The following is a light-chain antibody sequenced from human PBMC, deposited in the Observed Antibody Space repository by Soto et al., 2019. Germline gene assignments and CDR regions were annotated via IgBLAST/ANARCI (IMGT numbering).Light chain of an antibody. CDR2: EVN. CDR1: SSDVGDYKY. J-gene: IGLJ1*01. V-gene: IGLV2-14*03. CDR3: SSYTRQSTYV. Sequence: QSVLTQPASVSGSPGQSITISSTGTSSDVGDYKYVSWFQQYPGKVPKLIIYEVNDRPSGVSNRFSASKSGNTASLTISGLQAEDEADYYCSSYTRQSTYVFGTGTKLTVL.